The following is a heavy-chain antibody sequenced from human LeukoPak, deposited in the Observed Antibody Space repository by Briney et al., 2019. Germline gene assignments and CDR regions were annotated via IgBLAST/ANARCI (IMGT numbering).Heavy chain of an antibody. CDR1: GYTFTSYY. D-gene: IGHD1-26*01. J-gene: IGHJ6*02. CDR3: ARAGVSSGSYPSHYYYGMDV. V-gene: IGHV1-46*01. Sequence: ASVKVSCKASGYTFTSYYIHWVRQAPGQGLEWMGIINPSGGSTSYAQKFQGRVAMTRDTSTSTVYMELSSLRSEDTAVYYCARAGVSSGSYPSHYYYGMDVWGQGTTVTVSS. CDR2: INPSGGST.